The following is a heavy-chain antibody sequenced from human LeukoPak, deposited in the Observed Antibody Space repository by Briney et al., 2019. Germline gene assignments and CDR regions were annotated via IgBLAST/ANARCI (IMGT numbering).Heavy chain of an antibody. J-gene: IGHJ6*02. V-gene: IGHV3-23*01. D-gene: IGHD1-26*01. CDR3: VKDRGGSPFYGMDV. Sequence: GGSLRPSCAGSGFTFSSYAMSWVRQAPGKGLEWVSTISGSGGAGTYYADSVKGRFTVSRDNSRNTLYLPMNSLRAEDTAVYYCVKDRGGSPFYGMDVWGQGTTVTVSS. CDR2: ISGSGGAGT. CDR1: GFTFSSYA.